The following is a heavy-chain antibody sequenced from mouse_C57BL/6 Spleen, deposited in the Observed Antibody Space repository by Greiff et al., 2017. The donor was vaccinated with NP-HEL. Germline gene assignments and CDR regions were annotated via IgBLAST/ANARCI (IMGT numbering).Heavy chain of an antibody. Sequence: QVQLQQPGAELVRPGTSVKLSCKASGYTFTSYWMHWVKQRPGQGLEWIGVIDPSDSYTNYNQKFKGKATLTVDTSSSTAYMQLSSLTSEDSAVYYCARGKDYYGSSDERYFDVWGTGTTVTVSS. CDR2: IDPSDSYT. CDR1: GYTFTSYW. J-gene: IGHJ1*03. D-gene: IGHD1-1*01. V-gene: IGHV1-59*01. CDR3: ARGKDYYGSSDERYFDV.